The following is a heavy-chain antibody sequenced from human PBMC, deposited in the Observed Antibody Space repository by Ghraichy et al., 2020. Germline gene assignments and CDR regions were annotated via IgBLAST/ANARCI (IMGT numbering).Heavy chain of an antibody. CDR2: INPSGGST. Sequence: ASVKVSCKASGYTFTSYYMHWVRQAPGQGLEWMGIINPSGGSTSYAQKFQGRVTMTRDTSTSTAYMELSSLRSEDTAVYYCARDLNVGVKVDPWGQGTLVTVSS. J-gene: IGHJ5*02. CDR3: ARDLNVGVKVDP. CDR1: GYTFTSYY. V-gene: IGHV1-46*01. D-gene: IGHD3-10*02.